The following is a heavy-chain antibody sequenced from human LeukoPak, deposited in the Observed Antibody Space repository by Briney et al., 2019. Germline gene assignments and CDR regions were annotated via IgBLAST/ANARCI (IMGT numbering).Heavy chain of an antibody. CDR1: GYTFTGYY. V-gene: IGHV1-2*02. CDR2: INPNSGGT. CDR3: ARVRSHFEGRKDAFDI. D-gene: IGHD1-14*01. Sequence: ASVKVSCKASGYTFTGYYMHWVRQAPGQGLEWMGWINPNSGGTNYAQKFQGRVTTTRDTSISTAYMELSRLRSDDTAVYYCARVRSHFEGRKDAFDIWGQGTMVTVSS. J-gene: IGHJ3*02.